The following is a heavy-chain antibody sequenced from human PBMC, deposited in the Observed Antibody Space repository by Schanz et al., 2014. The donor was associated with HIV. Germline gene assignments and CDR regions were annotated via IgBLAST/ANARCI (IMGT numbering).Heavy chain of an antibody. CDR3: ARDRVGGSWYWFFDP. Sequence: EVQLLESGGGLVQPGGSLRLSCAASGFTFSNYAMTWVRQAPGKGLEWVSVMTSNDRIYYAESVKGRFTISRDNSKNTLYLQMNSLRAEDTAMYYCARDRVGGSWYWFFDPWGQGTLVTVSS. CDR1: GFTFSNYA. CDR2: MTSNDRI. V-gene: IGHV3-23*01. J-gene: IGHJ5*02. D-gene: IGHD6-13*01.